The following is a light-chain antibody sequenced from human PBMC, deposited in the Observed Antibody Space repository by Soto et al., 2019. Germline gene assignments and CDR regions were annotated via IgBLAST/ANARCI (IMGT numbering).Light chain of an antibody. Sequence: QPVLTQPPPASGTPGQRVTISCSGSSSNIGSNTVNWYQQLPGTAPKLLIYSNNQRPSGVPDRFSGSKSGTSASLAISGLQSEDEADYYCAAWDDSLNGLVFGGGTQLTVL. J-gene: IGLJ2*01. CDR3: AAWDDSLNGLV. CDR2: SNN. CDR1: SSNIGSNT. V-gene: IGLV1-44*01.